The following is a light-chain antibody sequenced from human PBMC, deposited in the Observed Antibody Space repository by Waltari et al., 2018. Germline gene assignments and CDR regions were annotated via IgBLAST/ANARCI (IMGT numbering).Light chain of an antibody. Sequence: DVVTQEPSLTVSPGGTVTLTCGPRTGAGTSGNYPDWFKQTPGQAPRTLIYDTSNKHAWPPARFSCSLLVGKAALTLSVALPEDEAEYYCLISYSGARFVFGGGTKLTVL. CDR1: TGAGTSGNY. V-gene: IGLV7-46*01. CDR3: LISYSGARFV. CDR2: DTS. J-gene: IGLJ3*02.